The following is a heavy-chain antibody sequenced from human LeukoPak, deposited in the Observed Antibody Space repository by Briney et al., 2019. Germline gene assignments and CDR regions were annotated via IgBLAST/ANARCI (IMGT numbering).Heavy chain of an antibody. CDR1: GFTFSSYW. J-gene: IGHJ5*02. V-gene: IGHV3-74*01. CDR3: ARDLRIAVTKYFNWWDP. CDR2: INSDGSST. Sequence: PGGSLRLSCAASGFTFSSYWMHWVRHAPGEGLVCVSRINSDGSSTSYADYVKGRFTKARDNANKTLYQQMNSLRAEDTAVYYCARDLRIAVTKYFNWWDPWGQGTLVTVSS. D-gene: IGHD6-19*01.